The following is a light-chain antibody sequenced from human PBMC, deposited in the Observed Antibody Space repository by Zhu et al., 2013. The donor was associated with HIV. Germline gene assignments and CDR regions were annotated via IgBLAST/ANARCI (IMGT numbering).Light chain of an antibody. V-gene: IGKV3-20*01. J-gene: IGKJ1*01. Sequence: EILMTQSPVTLSVSPGERATLSCRASQSVSNNYLAWYQQTPGQAPRLLVYGTSTRATDIPDRFTGSGSGTDFSLTITRLEPEDFALYYCQQYGSSPWTFGQGTKVEIK. CDR3: QQYGSSPWT. CDR1: QSVSNNY. CDR2: GTS.